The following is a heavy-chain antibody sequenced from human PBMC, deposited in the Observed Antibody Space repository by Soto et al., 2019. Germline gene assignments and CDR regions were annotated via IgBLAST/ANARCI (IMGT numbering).Heavy chain of an antibody. J-gene: IGHJ4*02. Sequence: EVQLVESGGGLVQPGRSLRLSCEASGFTFDDYAMHWVRQTPGKGLEWVSGISWNSGSIGYADSVKGRFTISRDNAKSSLYLQMNSLRAEDTALYYCARDTVPIFGVVTHFDYWGQGTLVTVSS. D-gene: IGHD3-3*02. CDR3: ARDTVPIFGVVTHFDY. V-gene: IGHV3-9*01. CDR2: ISWNSGSI. CDR1: GFTFDDYA.